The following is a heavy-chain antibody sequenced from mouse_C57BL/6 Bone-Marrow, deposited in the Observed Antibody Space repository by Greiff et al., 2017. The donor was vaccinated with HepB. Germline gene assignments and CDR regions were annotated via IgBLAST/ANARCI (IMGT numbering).Heavy chain of an antibody. J-gene: IGHJ3*01. CDR1: GFTFSDYY. V-gene: IGHV5-16*01. CDR3: ARVLGRGFAY. Sequence: DVKLVESEGGLVQPGSSMKLSCTASGFTFSDYYMAWVRQVPEKGLEWVANINYDGSSTYYLDSLKSRFIISRDNAKNILYLQMSSLKSEDTATYYCARVLGRGFAYWGQGTLVTVSA. CDR2: INYDGSST. D-gene: IGHD4-1*01.